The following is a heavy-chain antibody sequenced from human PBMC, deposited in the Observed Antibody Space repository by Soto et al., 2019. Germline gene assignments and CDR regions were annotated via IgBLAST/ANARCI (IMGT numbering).Heavy chain of an antibody. CDR2: IHHSGSF. J-gene: IGHJ5*02. D-gene: IGHD3-9*01. CDR3: VGNDWYRFAP. Sequence: QVQLQESGPGLVNPSGTLSLTCAVSGGSITSNWWSWVRQPPGKGLEWIGEIHHSGSFNYKPSLRXRVAISRDKSQNPLPLNLTSVPAAATAVHYCVGNDWYRFAPWGQGTLVTVSP. CDR1: GGSITSNW. V-gene: IGHV4-4*02.